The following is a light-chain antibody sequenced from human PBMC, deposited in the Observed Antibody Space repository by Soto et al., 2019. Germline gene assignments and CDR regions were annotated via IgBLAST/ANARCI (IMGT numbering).Light chain of an antibody. CDR2: DVT. CDR3: SSYTSSITVV. V-gene: IGLV2-14*03. CDR1: SSDVGGYNY. J-gene: IGLJ2*01. Sequence: QSVLTQPASVSGSPGQSITISCTGTSSDVGGYNYVFWYQQHPGKAPKLIIYDVTNRPSGISNRFSGSKSGNTASLTISVLQAEDEAAYYCSSYTSSITVVFGGGTKLTVL.